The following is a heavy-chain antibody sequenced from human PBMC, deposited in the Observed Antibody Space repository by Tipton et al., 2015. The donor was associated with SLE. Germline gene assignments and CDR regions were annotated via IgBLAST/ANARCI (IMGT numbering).Heavy chain of an antibody. Sequence: TLSLTCAVYGGSFSGYFWNWIRQPPGKGLEWIGEINQSGSTNYNPSLKSRATISVDTSKNQFSLKLSSVTAADTAIYYCARSGFLEWLLPIGFDYWGQGTLFTVSS. D-gene: IGHD3-3*01. CDR1: GGSFSGYF. J-gene: IGHJ4*02. V-gene: IGHV4-34*01. CDR3: ARSGFLEWLLPIGFDY. CDR2: INQSGST.